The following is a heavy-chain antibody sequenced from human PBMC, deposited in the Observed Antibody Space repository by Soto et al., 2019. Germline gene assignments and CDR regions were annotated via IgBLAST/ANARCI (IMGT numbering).Heavy chain of an antibody. Sequence: PWGSLSLSCAASGFTFSSYAMSWVRQAPGKGLEWVSVISGSGGGTYYAAFVKGRITISRDKYKNTLYLQMNSLRVEDTAVFYCAKTASSRPNLYLDSWGQGALVTVSS. CDR2: ISGSGGGT. J-gene: IGHJ4*02. D-gene: IGHD2-21*01. CDR1: GFTFSSYA. V-gene: IGHV3-23*01. CDR3: AKTASSRPNLYLDS.